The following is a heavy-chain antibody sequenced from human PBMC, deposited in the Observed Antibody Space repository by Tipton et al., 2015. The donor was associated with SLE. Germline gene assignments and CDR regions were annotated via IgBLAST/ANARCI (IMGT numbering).Heavy chain of an antibody. J-gene: IGHJ3*02. CDR1: GGSISSYY. CDR2: IYTSGST. Sequence: TLSLTCTVSGGSISSYYWSWIRQPAGKGLEWIGRIYTSGSTNYNPSLKSRVTMSVDTSKNQFSLKLSSVTAADTAVYYWARVPPAVRAFDIWGQGTMVTVSS. CDR3: ARVPPAVRAFDI. D-gene: IGHD6-19*01. V-gene: IGHV4-4*07.